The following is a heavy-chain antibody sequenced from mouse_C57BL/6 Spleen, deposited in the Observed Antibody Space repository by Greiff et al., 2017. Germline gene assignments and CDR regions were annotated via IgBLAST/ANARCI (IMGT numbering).Heavy chain of an antibody. CDR1: GYSITSGYY. V-gene: IGHV3-6*01. CDR3: ARALSGRGYYAMDY. CDR2: ISYDGSN. D-gene: IGHD3-2*02. J-gene: IGHJ4*01. Sequence: ASGPGLVKPSQSLSLTCSVTGYSITSGYYWNWIRQFPGNKLEWMGYISYDGSNNYNPSLKNRISITRDTSKNQFFLKLNSVTTEDTATYYCARALSGRGYYAMDYWGQGTSVTVSS.